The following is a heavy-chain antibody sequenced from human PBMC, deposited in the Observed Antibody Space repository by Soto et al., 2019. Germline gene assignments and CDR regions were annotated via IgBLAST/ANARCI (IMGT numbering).Heavy chain of an antibody. Sequence: QVQLVQSGAEVKKSGSSVKVSCKASGGTFSSYAISWVRQAPGQGLEWMGEIIPIFGTANYAQKFQGRVTITADESTSTAYMELSSLRSEDTDVYYCARDRGPSSGYYPYWFDPWGQGTLVTVSS. V-gene: IGHV1-69*12. D-gene: IGHD3-22*01. CDR2: IIPIFGTA. CDR3: ARDRGPSSGYYPYWFDP. CDR1: GGTFSSYA. J-gene: IGHJ5*02.